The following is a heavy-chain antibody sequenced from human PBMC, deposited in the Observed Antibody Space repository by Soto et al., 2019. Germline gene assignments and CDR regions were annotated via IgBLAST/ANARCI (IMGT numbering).Heavy chain of an antibody. V-gene: IGHV3-7*05. CDR3: ARDMPNIRWFDP. D-gene: IGHD2-2*01. J-gene: IGHJ5*02. CDR2: INEDGSDK. CDR1: GFTFTGNW. Sequence: EVQLVDSGGGLVQPGGSLRLSCAASGFTFTGNWMSWVRQAPGKGLEWVANINEDGSDKNYVDSVKGRFTISRDNAKNSLFLQMNSLRVEDTAVYFCARDMPNIRWFDPWGQGTLVTVSS.